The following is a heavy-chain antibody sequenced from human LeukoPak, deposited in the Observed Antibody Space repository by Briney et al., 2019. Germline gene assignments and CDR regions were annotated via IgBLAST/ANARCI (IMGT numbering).Heavy chain of an antibody. CDR3: ARNXIXYYXNDGFYAGYFDY. CDR2: IYSGGST. Sequence: PGGSLRLSCAASGFTVSSNYMSWVRQAPGKGLEWVSVIYSGGSTYYADSVKGRFTISRDNSKNTPYLQMNSLRAEDTAVYYCARNXIXYYXNDGFYAGYFDYWGRGTLVTVSS. CDR1: GFTVSSNY. V-gene: IGHV3-66*01. D-gene: IGHD3-10*01. J-gene: IGHJ4*02.